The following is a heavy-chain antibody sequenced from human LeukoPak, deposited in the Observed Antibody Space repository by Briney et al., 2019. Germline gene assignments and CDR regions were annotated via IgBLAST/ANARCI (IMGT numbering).Heavy chain of an antibody. D-gene: IGHD3-9*01. CDR3: ATAILTGYYMSGSYFDY. Sequence: GETLRLPCAASGFTFSSYAMSWVRQAPGKGLEWVSAISGSGGSTYYADSVKGRFTISRDNSKNTLYLQMNSLRAEDTAVYYCATAILTGYYMSGSYFDYWGQGTLVTVSS. V-gene: IGHV3-23*01. CDR1: GFTFSSYA. J-gene: IGHJ4*02. CDR2: ISGSGGST.